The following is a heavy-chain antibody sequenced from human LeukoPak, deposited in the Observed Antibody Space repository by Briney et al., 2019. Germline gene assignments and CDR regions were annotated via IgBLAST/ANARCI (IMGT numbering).Heavy chain of an antibody. CDR3: AREFLWFGSDAFDI. Sequence: TSETLSLTCTVSGGSISSSSYYWGWIRQPPGKGLEWIGSIYYSGSTYYNPPLKSRVTISVDTSKNQFSLKLSSVTAADTAVYYCAREFLWFGSDAFDIWGQGTMVTVSS. CDR1: GGSISSSSYY. D-gene: IGHD3-10*01. J-gene: IGHJ3*02. V-gene: IGHV4-39*07. CDR2: IYYSGST.